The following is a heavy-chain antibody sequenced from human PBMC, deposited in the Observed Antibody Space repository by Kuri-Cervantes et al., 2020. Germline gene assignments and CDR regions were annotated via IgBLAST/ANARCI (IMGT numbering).Heavy chain of an antibody. V-gene: IGHV1-2*02. J-gene: IGHJ6*02. Sequence: ASVKVSCKASGYTFTGYYMHWVRQAPGQGLEWMGWINPNSGGTDYAQKFQGRVTMTRDTSTSTVYMELSSLRSEDTAVYYCASGAEAAAPYYYYYGMDVWGQGTTVTVSS. CDR1: GYTFTGYY. CDR3: ASGAEAAAPYYYYYGMDV. D-gene: IGHD6-13*01. CDR2: INPNSGGT.